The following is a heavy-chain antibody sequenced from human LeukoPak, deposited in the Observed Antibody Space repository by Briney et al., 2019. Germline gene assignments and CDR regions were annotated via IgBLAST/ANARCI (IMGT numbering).Heavy chain of an antibody. CDR2: ISAGGGST. CDR1: GFTFSSYS. CDR3: AKDPYCSSTSCSMAPFDY. V-gene: IGHV3-23*01. D-gene: IGHD2-2*01. Sequence: PGGSLRLSCAASGFTFSSYSMSWVRQAPGKGLEWVSAISAGGGSTYYADSVKGRFTISRDNSKNTLYLQMNSLRAEDTGVYYCAKDPYCSSTSCSMAPFDYWGQGTLVTVSS. J-gene: IGHJ4*02.